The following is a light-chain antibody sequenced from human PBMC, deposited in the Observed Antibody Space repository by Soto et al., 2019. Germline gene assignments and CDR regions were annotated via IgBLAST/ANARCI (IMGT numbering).Light chain of an antibody. Sequence: QLVLTQSSSASASLGSWVKLTCTLSSAHSNDIIAWHQQQPGKAPRHLMNLEGSGSYNTGSGVPDRVSGSSTGADRYLTISNVEYEAEADYYCETWGSSTYVFGTGTKVTVL. J-gene: IGLJ1*01. CDR3: ETWGSSTYV. V-gene: IGLV4-60*02. CDR1: SAHSNDI. CDR2: LEGSGSY.